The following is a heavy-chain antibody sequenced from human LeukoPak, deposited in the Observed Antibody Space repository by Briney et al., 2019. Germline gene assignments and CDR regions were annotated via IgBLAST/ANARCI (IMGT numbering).Heavy chain of an antibody. CDR3: ARVQPESVGVARLGSDY. J-gene: IGHJ4*02. D-gene: IGHD6-19*01. CDR1: GYSISGGFQ. Sequence: PSETLSLTCAVSGYSISGGFQWGWIRQPPGKGLEWIGSIYHSGSTYYNPSLKSRVTISVYTSKTQFSLKLSSVTPADTAVYFCARVQPESVGVARLGSDYWGQGTLVTVSS. V-gene: IGHV4-38-2*01. CDR2: IYHSGST.